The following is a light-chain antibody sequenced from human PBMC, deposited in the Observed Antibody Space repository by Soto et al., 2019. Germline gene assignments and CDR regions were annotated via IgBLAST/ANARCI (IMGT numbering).Light chain of an antibody. CDR2: SNN. Sequence: QSVLTQPPSASGTPGQRVTISCSGSGSNIGSNTVNWYQQLPGTAPKLLIYSNNQRPSGVPDRFSGSKSGTSASLAISGLQSEDEADYYCAAWDDSLNGVVFGGGTQLPS. J-gene: IGLJ2*01. V-gene: IGLV1-44*01. CDR1: GSNIGSNT. CDR3: AAWDDSLNGVV.